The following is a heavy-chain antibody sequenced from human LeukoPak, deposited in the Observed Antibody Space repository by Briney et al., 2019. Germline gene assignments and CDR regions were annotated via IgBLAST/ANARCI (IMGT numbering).Heavy chain of an antibody. Sequence: PSETLSLTCDVYGGSFSGYYWSWIRQPPGKGLEWIGEINHSGSTNYNPSLKSRVTISVDTSKNQFSLKLSSVTAADTAVYYCARGVTMVRGVTTKGYYYMDVWGKGTTVTVSS. D-gene: IGHD3-10*01. V-gene: IGHV4-34*01. CDR1: GGSFSGYY. CDR3: ARGVTMVRGVTTKGYYYMDV. CDR2: INHSGST. J-gene: IGHJ6*03.